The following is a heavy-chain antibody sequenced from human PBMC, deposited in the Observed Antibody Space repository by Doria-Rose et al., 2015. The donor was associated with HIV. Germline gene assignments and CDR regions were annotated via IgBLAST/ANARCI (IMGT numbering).Heavy chain of an antibody. V-gene: IGHV2-26*01. CDR3: ARIKSSRWYHKYYFDF. J-gene: IGHJ4*02. Sequence: QVTLKESGPVLVKPTETLTLTCTVSGVSLSSPGMGVSWIRQPPGKALEWLADIFSDDERSYKTSLKSRLTISSGTSNSQVVLTMTDMDHVDTATYYCARIKSSRWYHKYYFDFWGQGTLVIVSA. D-gene: IGHD6-13*01. CDR1: GVSLSSPGMG. CDR2: IFSDDER.